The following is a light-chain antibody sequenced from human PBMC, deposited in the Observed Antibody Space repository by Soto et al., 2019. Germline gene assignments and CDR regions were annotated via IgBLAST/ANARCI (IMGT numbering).Light chain of an antibody. CDR2: GAS. J-gene: IGKJ2*01. Sequence: EIVLTQSPGTLSLSPGDRATLSCRASQSVSSSYLAWYQQKPGQAPRLLIYGASSRATGIPDRFSGSGSGTDFTLTISRLEPEDFAVYYCQQYNNWPYTFGQGTKVDIK. V-gene: IGKV3-20*01. CDR1: QSVSSSY. CDR3: QQYNNWPYT.